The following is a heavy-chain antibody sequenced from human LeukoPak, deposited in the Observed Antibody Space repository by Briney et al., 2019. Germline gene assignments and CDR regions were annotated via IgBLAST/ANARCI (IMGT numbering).Heavy chain of an antibody. CDR1: GFTVSSNY. V-gene: IGHV3-66*01. CDR3: ARGYSTGYRGFVY. CDR2: IHGGGIT. D-gene: IGHD6-19*01. Sequence: PGGSLRLSCAASGFTVSSNYMNWVRQAPGKGLEWVSVIHGGGITYYAGSVKGRFTISRDNSKNTLYLQMNSLRAEDTAVYYCARGYSTGYRGFVYWGQGTLVTVSS. J-gene: IGHJ4*02.